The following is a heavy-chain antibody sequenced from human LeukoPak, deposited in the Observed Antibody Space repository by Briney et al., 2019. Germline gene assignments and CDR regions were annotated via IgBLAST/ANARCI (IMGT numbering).Heavy chain of an antibody. V-gene: IGHV3-48*03. Sequence: GGSLRLSCAASGFTFSSYEMNWVRQAPGKGLEWVSYISSSGSTIYYADSVKDRFTISRGNAKNSLYLQMNSLRAEDTAVYYCAELGITMIGGVWGKGTTVTISS. J-gene: IGHJ6*04. CDR3: AELGITMIGGV. D-gene: IGHD3-10*02. CDR1: GFTFSSYE. CDR2: ISSSGSTI.